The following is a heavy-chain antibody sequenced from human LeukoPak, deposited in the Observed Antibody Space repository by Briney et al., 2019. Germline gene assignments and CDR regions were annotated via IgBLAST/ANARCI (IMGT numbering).Heavy chain of an antibody. Sequence: PGGSLRLSCAASGFTFSDYYMSWIRQAPGKGLERVSYISTSSSYTNYTDSVKGRFTISRDNARNSLYLQMNSLRADDTAVYYCARGYYDSGSYSSFDYWGQGTLVTVSS. D-gene: IGHD3-10*01. CDR1: GFTFSDYY. CDR3: ARGYYDSGSYSSFDY. J-gene: IGHJ4*02. V-gene: IGHV3-11*05. CDR2: ISTSSSYT.